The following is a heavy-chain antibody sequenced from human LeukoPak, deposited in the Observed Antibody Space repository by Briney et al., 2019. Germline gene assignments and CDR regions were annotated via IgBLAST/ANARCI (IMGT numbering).Heavy chain of an antibody. CDR3: AGYFDWSNAFDI. CDR1: GYTFTGYY. J-gene: IGHJ3*02. V-gene: IGHV1-2*02. Sequence: ASVKVSCKASGYTFTGYYMHWVRQAPGQGLEWMGWINPISGGTTYAQMFQGRVTMTRDTSITTAYMELSRLRSDDTAVYYCAGYFDWSNAFDIWGQGTMVTVSS. D-gene: IGHD3-9*01. CDR2: INPISGGT.